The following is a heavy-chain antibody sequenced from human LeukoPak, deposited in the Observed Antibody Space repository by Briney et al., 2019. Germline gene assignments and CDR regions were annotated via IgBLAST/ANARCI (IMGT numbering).Heavy chain of an antibody. D-gene: IGHD2-21*01. CDR3: ARGAYCGGDCPLPNSLY. Sequence: PGGSLRLSCAASGFTFSTYWMHWGRQALGEGVVCVSRINSDGSSTTYAGSVKGRFTISRDNAEKTLCLQMNSLRPEDTAVYYCARGAYCGGDCPLPNSLYWGQGALVTVSS. CDR1: GFTFSTYW. V-gene: IGHV3-74*01. J-gene: IGHJ4*02. CDR2: INSDGSST.